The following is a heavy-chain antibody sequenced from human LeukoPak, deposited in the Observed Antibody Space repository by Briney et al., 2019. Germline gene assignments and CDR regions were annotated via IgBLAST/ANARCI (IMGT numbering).Heavy chain of an antibody. D-gene: IGHD3-9*01. CDR2: IYYSGST. V-gene: IGHV4-38-2*02. J-gene: IGHJ4*02. CDR1: GYSISSGYY. CDR3: ARHQESYYDILTGYYNRPYYFDY. Sequence: SETLSLTCTVSGYSISSGYYWGWIRQPPGKGLEWIGGIYYSGSTYCNPSLKSRVTISVDTSKNQFSLKLSSVTAADTAVYYCARHQESYYDILTGYYNRPYYFDYWGQGTLVTVSS.